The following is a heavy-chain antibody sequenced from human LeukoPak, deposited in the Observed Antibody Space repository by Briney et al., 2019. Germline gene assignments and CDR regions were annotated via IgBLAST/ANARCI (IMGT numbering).Heavy chain of an antibody. J-gene: IGHJ3*02. Sequence: SVKVSCKASGGTFSSYAISWVRQAPGQGLEWMGGIIPIFGTANYAQKFQGRVTITADESTSTAYMELSSLRSEDTAVYYCASHYYDSSGYLEAFDIWGQGTMVTVSS. CDR1: GGTFSSYA. V-gene: IGHV1-69*13. CDR2: IIPIFGTA. D-gene: IGHD3-22*01. CDR3: ASHYYDSSGYLEAFDI.